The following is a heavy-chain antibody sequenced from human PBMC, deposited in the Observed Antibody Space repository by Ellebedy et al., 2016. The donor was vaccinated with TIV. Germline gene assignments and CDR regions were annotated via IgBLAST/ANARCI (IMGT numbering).Heavy chain of an antibody. Sequence: GESLKISCAASGFTFSSYAMSWVRQAPGKGLEWVSAISGSGGSTYYADSVKGRFTISRDNSKNTLYLQMNSLRAEDTAVYYCAKDQSPSTMIVVVNNYWGQGTLVTVSS. J-gene: IGHJ4*02. CDR1: GFTFSSYA. D-gene: IGHD3-22*01. V-gene: IGHV3-23*01. CDR2: ISGSGGST. CDR3: AKDQSPSTMIVVVNNY.